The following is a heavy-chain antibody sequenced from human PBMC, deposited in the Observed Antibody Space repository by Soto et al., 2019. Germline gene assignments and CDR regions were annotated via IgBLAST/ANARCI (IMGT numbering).Heavy chain of an antibody. CDR1: GYTFTSFY. J-gene: IGHJ6*02. Sequence: QMQLVQSGAEVKRPGASVRVSCKSSGYTFTSFYIHWVRQAPGQGLEWMGIINPSGGITNFAQRFQGRATMTRDRPRNTHHRELTSLKSDATAVYYCARSPAFPSGWYGTPPDPSHGRDVWGQGPTVTV. V-gene: IGHV1-46*01. D-gene: IGHD6-13*01. CDR3: ARSPAFPSGWYGTPPDPSHGRDV. CDR2: INPSGGIT.